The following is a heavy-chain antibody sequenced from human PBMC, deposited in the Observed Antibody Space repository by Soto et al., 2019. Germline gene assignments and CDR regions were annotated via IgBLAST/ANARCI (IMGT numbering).Heavy chain of an antibody. CDR2: IYYSGST. Sequence: PSETLSLTCTVSGGSISSYYWSWIRQPPGKGLEWIGYIYYSGSTNYNPSLKSRVTISVDTSKNQFPLKLSSVTAADTAVYYCARESRTYYDILTGYPNRTPFDYWGQGTLVTVSS. CDR3: ARESRTYYDILTGYPNRTPFDY. J-gene: IGHJ4*02. D-gene: IGHD3-9*01. V-gene: IGHV4-59*01. CDR1: GGSISSYY.